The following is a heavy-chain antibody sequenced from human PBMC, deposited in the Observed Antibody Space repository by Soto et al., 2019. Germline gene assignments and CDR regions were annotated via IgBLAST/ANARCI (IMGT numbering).Heavy chain of an antibody. D-gene: IGHD2-15*01. CDR2: ISSNGVGT. CDR1: GFTLSGYA. Sequence: GGSLRLSCAASGFTLSGYAMDWFRQAPGKGLEYVSGISSNGVGTYYADSVKGRFTISRDNSKNTLYLQMNSLRAEDMAVYYCAKDDTPFVVVAATPNIDIWGQGTMVTVSS. J-gene: IGHJ3*02. V-gene: IGHV3-64*04. CDR3: AKDDTPFVVVAATPNIDI.